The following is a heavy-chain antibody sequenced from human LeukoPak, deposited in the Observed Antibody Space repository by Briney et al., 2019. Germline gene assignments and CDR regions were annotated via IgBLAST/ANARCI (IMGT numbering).Heavy chain of an antibody. CDR3: ARQRRLELPDY. CDR2: ISYSGNI. J-gene: IGHJ4*02. V-gene: IGHV4-39*01. Sequence: SETLSLTCTVSGGSISSSTYYWGWIRQPPGKGLEWIGSISYSGNIYYNPSLKSRVTISVDTSKNQFTLKLSSVTAADTAVYYCARQRRLELPDYWGQGTLVTVSS. D-gene: IGHD3-16*01. CDR1: GGSISSSTYY.